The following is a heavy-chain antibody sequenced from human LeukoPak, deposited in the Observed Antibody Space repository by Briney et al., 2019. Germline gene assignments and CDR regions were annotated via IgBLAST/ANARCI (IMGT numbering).Heavy chain of an antibody. Sequence: GIANYAQKFQGRVTMTTDTSTSTAYMELRSLTSDDTAVYYCARERFSATADYYYYYMDVWGKGTTVTVSS. D-gene: IGHD3-3*01. CDR2: GIA. J-gene: IGHJ6*03. CDR3: ARERFSATADYYYYYMDV. V-gene: IGHV1-18*01.